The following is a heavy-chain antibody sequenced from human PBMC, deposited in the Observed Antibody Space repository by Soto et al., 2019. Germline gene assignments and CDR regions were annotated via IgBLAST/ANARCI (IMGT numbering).Heavy chain of an antibody. V-gene: IGHV3-15*01. Sequence: ESGGGLVKPGGSLRLSCAASGFTFNNAWMSWVRQAPGEGLEWVGRIKSETEGGTIDYAAIVKGRFTVSRDESKNTLYLQLNSLKTEDTAVYYCTLTSYDYVWGSYRSGMDVWGQGTTVTVPS. J-gene: IGHJ6*02. CDR2: IKSETEGGTI. CDR3: TLTSYDYVWGSYRSGMDV. D-gene: IGHD3-16*02. CDR1: GFTFNNAW.